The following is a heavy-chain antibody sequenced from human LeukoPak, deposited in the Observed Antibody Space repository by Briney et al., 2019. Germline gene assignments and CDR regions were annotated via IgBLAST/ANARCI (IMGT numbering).Heavy chain of an antibody. J-gene: IGHJ4*02. V-gene: IGHV5-51*01. CDR2: IYPGDSDT. CDR3: ARWLAHCSSASCYQPFDY. D-gene: IGHD2-2*01. CDR1: GYSFTTYW. Sequence: GESLQISCKGSGYSFTTYWIAWVRQLPGRGPEWMGIIYPGDSDTRYSPSFQGQVTISADKSISTAYLQWSGLKASDTAVYFCARWLAHCSSASCYQPFDYWGQGTLVTVSS.